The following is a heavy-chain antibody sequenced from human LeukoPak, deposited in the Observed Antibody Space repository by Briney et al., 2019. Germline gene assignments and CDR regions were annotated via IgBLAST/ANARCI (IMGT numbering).Heavy chain of an antibody. V-gene: IGHV3-9*01. D-gene: IGHD2-2*01. CDR3: AKDGDCSSTSCYSGYYYGMDV. Sequence: PGGSLRLSCAASGFTFDDYAMHWVRQAPGKGLEWVSGISWNSGSIGYADSVKGRFTISRDNAKNPLYLQMNSLRAEDTALYYCAKDGDCSSTSCYSGYYYGMDVWGQGTTVTVSS. J-gene: IGHJ6*02. CDR1: GFTFDDYA. CDR2: ISWNSGSI.